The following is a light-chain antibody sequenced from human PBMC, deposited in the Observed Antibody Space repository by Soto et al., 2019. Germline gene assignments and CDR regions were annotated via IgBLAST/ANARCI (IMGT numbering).Light chain of an antibody. Sequence: DIQMTQSPSTLSASVGDRVTSTCRASQNIERWLAWYQQKPGKAPKLLLYDVSSLESGVPSRFSGSGSATEFILTINGLQPDDFATYFCQQFKSDTWTFGQGTKVYIK. CDR2: DVS. V-gene: IGKV1-5*01. J-gene: IGKJ1*01. CDR1: QNIERW. CDR3: QQFKSDTWT.